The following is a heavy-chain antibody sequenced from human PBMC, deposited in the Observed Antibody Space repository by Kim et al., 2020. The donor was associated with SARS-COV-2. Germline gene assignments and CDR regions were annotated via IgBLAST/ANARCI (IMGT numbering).Heavy chain of an antibody. CDR2: MNPNSGNT. CDR3: ARGPDCSSFSCAYWFDP. Sequence: ASVKVSCKPSGYTFTNYDINWVRQATGQGLEWMGWMNPNSGNTGYAQKFQGRVTMTRNTSISTAYMELSSLRSDDTAVYYCARGPDCSSFSCAYWFDPWGERALVTVSP. J-gene: IGHJ5*02. V-gene: IGHV1-8*01. D-gene: IGHD2-2*01. CDR1: GYTFTNYD.